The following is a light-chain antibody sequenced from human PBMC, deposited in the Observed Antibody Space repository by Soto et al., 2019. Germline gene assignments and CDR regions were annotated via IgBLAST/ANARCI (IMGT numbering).Light chain of an antibody. J-gene: IGKJ5*01. CDR1: QSICGY. CDR3: QQSYSSPIT. CDR2: AAS. V-gene: IGKV1-39*01. Sequence: DIQMTQSPSSLSASVGDRVTITCRASQSICGYLTWYQQLPGKAPKLLIFAASGLQSGVPSRFSGSGSGTDFTLTISSLQPEDFATYYCQQSYSSPITFGQGTRLEI.